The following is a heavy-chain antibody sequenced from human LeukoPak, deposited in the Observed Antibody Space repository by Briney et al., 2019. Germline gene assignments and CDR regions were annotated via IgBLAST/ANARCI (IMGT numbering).Heavy chain of an antibody. V-gene: IGHV3-53*01. Sequence: PGGSLRLSCAASGFTVSSNYMSWVRQAPGKGLEWVSVIYSGGSTYYADSVKGRFTISRDNSKNTLYLQMHSLRAEDTAVYYCAKDREGVPPYVEAFDIWGQGTMVTVSS. CDR3: AKDREGVPPYVEAFDI. CDR2: IYSGGST. J-gene: IGHJ3*02. CDR1: GFTVSSNY. D-gene: IGHD3-10*01.